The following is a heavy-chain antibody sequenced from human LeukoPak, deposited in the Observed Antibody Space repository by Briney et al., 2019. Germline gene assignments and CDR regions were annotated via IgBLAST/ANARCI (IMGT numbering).Heavy chain of an antibody. J-gene: IGHJ4*03. D-gene: IGHD6-6*01. Sequence: PETLSLTCAVPGESFSAYFWSWIRQVPGKGLEWIGEIDHRGSSNYNPPLKSRATISVDTSKNHFSLSLTSVTAADTAVYYCATRSSTLAAARCFDDWGQGTVVTVSS. V-gene: IGHV4-34*01. CDR2: IDHRGSS. CDR1: GESFSAYF. CDR3: ATRSSTLAAARCFDD.